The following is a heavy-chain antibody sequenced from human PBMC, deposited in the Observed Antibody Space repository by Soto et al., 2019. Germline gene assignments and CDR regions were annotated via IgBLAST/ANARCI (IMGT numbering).Heavy chain of an antibody. Sequence: EVQLVESGGNLVQPGWSLRLSCAASGFTLSNYGMNWVRQAPGKGLEWVSYISISSGSIFYTDSVKGRFTISRDNAKNSLYLQMNSLRDEDTAVYYCVRPAAGSYWYFDLWGRGTLVTVSS. J-gene: IGHJ2*01. V-gene: IGHV3-48*02. CDR2: ISISSGSI. CDR3: VRPAAGSYWYFDL. CDR1: GFTLSNYG. D-gene: IGHD6-13*01.